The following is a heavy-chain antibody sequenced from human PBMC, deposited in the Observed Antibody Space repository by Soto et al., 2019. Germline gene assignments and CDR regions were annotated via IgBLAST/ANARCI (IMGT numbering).Heavy chain of an antibody. D-gene: IGHD6-6*01. Sequence: PSETLSLPCTVYGWSFSGYYWSWIRQPPGKGLEWIGEINHSGSTNYNPSLKSRVTISVDTSKNQFSLKLSSVTAADTAVYYCARGLGAARPFDYWGQGTLVTVSS. CDR2: INHSGST. CDR1: GWSFSGYY. V-gene: IGHV4-34*01. J-gene: IGHJ4*02. CDR3: ARGLGAARPFDY.